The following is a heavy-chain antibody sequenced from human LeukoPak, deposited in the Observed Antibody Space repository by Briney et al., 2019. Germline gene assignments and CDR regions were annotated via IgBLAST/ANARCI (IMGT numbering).Heavy chain of an antibody. CDR2: IYYSGST. J-gene: IGHJ4*02. D-gene: IGHD3-22*01. CDR3: ARGERVYYYDSSGYYHF. Sequence: SETLSLTCTVSGGSISSNNYYWGWFRQPPGKGLEWIGSIYYSGSTYDNPSLKSRVTISVDTSTKQASLKLTPVTAADTAVYYCARGERVYYYDSSGYYHFWGQGALVTVSS. V-gene: IGHV4-39*01. CDR1: GGSISSNNYY.